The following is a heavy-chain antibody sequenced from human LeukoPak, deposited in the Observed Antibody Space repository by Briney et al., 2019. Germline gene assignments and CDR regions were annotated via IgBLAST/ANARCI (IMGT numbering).Heavy chain of an antibody. CDR3: TTPHPSHYDSSGY. J-gene: IGHJ4*02. V-gene: IGHV3-15*01. CDR1: GFSFSNAW. Sequence: GGSLTLSCAASGFSFSNAWMSWVRQAPGKGLEWVGRIKSKTDGGTTDYAAPVKGRFTISRDDSKNTLYLQMNSLKTEDTAVYYCTTPHPSHYDSSGYWGQGTLVTVSS. D-gene: IGHD3-22*01. CDR2: IKSKTDGGTT.